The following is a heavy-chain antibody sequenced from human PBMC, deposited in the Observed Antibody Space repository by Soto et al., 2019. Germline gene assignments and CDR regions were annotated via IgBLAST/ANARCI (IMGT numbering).Heavy chain of an antibody. V-gene: IGHV1-69*12. CDR2: IIPIFGTA. CDR1: GGTFSSYA. CDR3: ARDTGDSSSWYYAFDI. D-gene: IGHD6-13*01. Sequence: QVQLVQSGAEVKKPGSSVKVSCKASGGTFSSYAISWVRQAPGQGLEWMGGIIPIFGTANYAQKFQGRVTITADESTSTAYMGLSSLRSEDTAVYYCARDTGDSSSWYYAFDIWGQGTMVTVSS. J-gene: IGHJ3*02.